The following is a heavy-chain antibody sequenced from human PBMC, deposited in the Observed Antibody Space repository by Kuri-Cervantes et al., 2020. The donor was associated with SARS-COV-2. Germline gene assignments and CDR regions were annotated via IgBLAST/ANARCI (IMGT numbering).Heavy chain of an antibody. D-gene: IGHD6-19*01. V-gene: IGHV3-23*01. J-gene: IGHJ4*02. CDR3: ARERGGSGWPHLDN. CDR1: GFTFSSYA. CDR2: ISGSGGST. Sequence: SLKISCAASGFTFSSYAMSWVRQAPGKGLEWVSAISGSGGSTYYADSVKGRFTISRDTSKNTLYLQMNSRRAEDTAVYYCARERGGSGWPHLDNWGQGTLVTVSS.